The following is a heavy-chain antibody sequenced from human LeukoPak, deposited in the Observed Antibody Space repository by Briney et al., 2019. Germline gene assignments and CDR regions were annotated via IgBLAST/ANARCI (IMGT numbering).Heavy chain of an antibody. V-gene: IGHV3-23*01. J-gene: IGHJ4*02. CDR2: ISGSGGSK. D-gene: IGHD3-10*01. Sequence: GGSPRLSSVAPLVTPSSYAMSWGRDTLGERREGVSAISGSGGSKNYAGPVKGRFTTSRDNSKNTPYLQINSRRAEDTAVYYCAGTKRGVPEDYWGQGTLVTVSS. CDR3: AGTKRGVPEDY. CDR1: LVTPSSYA.